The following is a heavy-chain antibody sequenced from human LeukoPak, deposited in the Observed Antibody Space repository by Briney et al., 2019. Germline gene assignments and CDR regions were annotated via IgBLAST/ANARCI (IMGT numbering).Heavy chain of an antibody. D-gene: IGHD6-6*01. V-gene: IGHV1-46*01. Sequence: ASVKVSCKASGYTSTSYYMHWVRQAPGQGLEWMGMINPSGGSAGNAQKFQGRLTMTRDMSTSTVYMELNSLRSDDTAVYYCARLRGLRVAVRFFDYWGQGTLVTVSS. J-gene: IGHJ4*02. CDR2: INPSGGSA. CDR3: ARLRGLRVAVRFFDY. CDR1: GYTSTSYY.